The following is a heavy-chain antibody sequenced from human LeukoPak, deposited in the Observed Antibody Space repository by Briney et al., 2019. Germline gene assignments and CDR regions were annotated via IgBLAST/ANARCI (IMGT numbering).Heavy chain of an antibody. CDR1: GGSISSYY. J-gene: IGHJ4*02. Sequence: SETLSLTCTVSGGSISSYYWSWIRQPPGKGLEWIGYIYYSGSTYYNPSLKSRVTISVDTSKNQFSLKLSSVTAADTAVYYCASSGYYSGYFDYWGQGTLVTVSS. D-gene: IGHD3-22*01. CDR3: ASSGYYSGYFDY. V-gene: IGHV4-59*06. CDR2: IYYSGST.